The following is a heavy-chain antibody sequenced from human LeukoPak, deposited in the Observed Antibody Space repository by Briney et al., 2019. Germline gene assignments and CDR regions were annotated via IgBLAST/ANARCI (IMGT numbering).Heavy chain of an antibody. CDR1: GGSISSYY. CDR2: IFDSGST. D-gene: IGHD6-13*01. J-gene: IGHJ4*02. Sequence: PSETLSLTCTVSGGSISSYYWSWIRQPPGKGLEWIGFIFDSGSTNYSPSLKSRVTMSVDKSKNQFSLNLSSVTAADTAVYYCARGIADPYSFDSWGQGILVTVSS. V-gene: IGHV4-59*12. CDR3: ARGIADPYSFDS.